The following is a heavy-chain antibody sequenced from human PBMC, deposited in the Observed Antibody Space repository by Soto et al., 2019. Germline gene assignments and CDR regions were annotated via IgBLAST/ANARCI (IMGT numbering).Heavy chain of an antibody. D-gene: IGHD6-13*01. J-gene: IGHJ5*02. Sequence: SETLSLTCTVSCGSINSAGHSWGWVRQSPGKGLEWIGYSYHSGSAYHNPSLKSRVTISVDTSKNQFSLKLTSVTAADTAVYYCARGGKAAAGSYNWFDPWGQGTLVTVSS. CDR3: ARGGKAAAGSYNWFDP. CDR2: SYHSGSA. V-gene: IGHV4-30-2*06. CDR1: CGSINSAGHS.